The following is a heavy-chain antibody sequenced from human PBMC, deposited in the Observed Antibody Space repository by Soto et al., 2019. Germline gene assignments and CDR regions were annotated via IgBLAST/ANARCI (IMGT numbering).Heavy chain of an antibody. CDR2: ISAYNGNT. J-gene: IGHJ6*02. CDR3: ARDWGNCTGGSCYSDYYYYYGMDV. CDR1: GYTFPNYG. D-gene: IGHD2-15*01. Sequence: QVQLVQSGAEVKKPGASVKVSCKASGYTFPNYGISWVRQARGQGLEWMGWISAYNGNTNYAQKLQGRVTMTTDTSTYTAYMELRSLRSDDTAVYYCARDWGNCTGGSCYSDYYYYYGMDVWGQGTTVTVSS. V-gene: IGHV1-18*01.